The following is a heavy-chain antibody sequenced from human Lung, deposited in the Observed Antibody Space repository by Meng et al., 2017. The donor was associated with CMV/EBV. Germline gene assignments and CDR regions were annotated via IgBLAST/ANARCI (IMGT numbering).Heavy chain of an antibody. J-gene: IGHJ6*02. V-gene: IGHV3-21*01. CDR3: AGFGVAITNGMDV. CDR1: GFTFSNYW. CDR2: ISTTSTYI. Sequence: GVSLRLXSAASGFTFSNYWMSWVRQTPGKGLEWVSSISTTSTYIYYSDSVKGRFTISRDNAKNSLYLQMDSLRADDTAVYYCAGFGVAITNGMDVWGQGTTVTVSS. D-gene: IGHD3-3*01.